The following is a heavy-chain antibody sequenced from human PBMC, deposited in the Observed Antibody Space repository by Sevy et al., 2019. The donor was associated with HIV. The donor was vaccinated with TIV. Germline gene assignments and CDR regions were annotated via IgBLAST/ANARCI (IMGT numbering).Heavy chain of an antibody. D-gene: IGHD3-22*01. Sequence: ASVKVSCKVSGKTLSDLSMHWVRQAPGKGLEWMGSLDPEDGETLYAQNFRARVTMTEDTSTDTAYMELSSPRSEDTAVYYCATTKDYYDSSGDPFDYWDQGSLVTVSS. CDR2: LDPEDGET. V-gene: IGHV1-24*01. CDR1: GKTLSDLS. CDR3: ATTKDYYDSSGDPFDY. J-gene: IGHJ4*02.